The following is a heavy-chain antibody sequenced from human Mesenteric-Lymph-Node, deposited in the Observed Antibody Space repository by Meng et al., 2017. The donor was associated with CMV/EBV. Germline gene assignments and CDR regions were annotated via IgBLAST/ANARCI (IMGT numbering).Heavy chain of an antibody. CDR3: VRGFSTGWDY. V-gene: IGHV3-66*02. CDR2: IYAGGRT. J-gene: IGHJ4*02. D-gene: IGHD2-2*01. CDR1: GFIVSMNY. Sequence: GESLKISCAGSGFIVSMNYMSWVRQTPGKGLEWVSIIYAGGRTYHADSVKGRLIISRDNSKNTVYLQMSNLSTEDTAVYYCVRGFSTGWDYWGQGILVTVSS.